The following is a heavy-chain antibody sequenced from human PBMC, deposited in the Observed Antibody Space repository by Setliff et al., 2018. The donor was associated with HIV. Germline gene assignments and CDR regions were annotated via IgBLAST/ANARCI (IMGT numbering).Heavy chain of an antibody. V-gene: IGHV4-59*08. Sequence: SQTLSLTCTVSGGFISTYYWTWIRQSPGKGLEWIGHVSYSGSTNYNPSLKSRVTISVDTSKNHFSLNLNSVTAADTAIYYCARRRPPPSGMYSSYYMDVWGKGTAVTVSS. CDR1: GGFISTYY. CDR2: VSYSGST. D-gene: IGHD1-26*01. J-gene: IGHJ6*03. CDR3: ARRRPPPSGMYSSYYMDV.